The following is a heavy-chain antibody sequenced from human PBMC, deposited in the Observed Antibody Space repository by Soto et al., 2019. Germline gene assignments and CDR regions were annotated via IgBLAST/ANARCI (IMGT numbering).Heavy chain of an antibody. CDR3: ARHNVDIVATTLDY. CDR2: IIPSLGST. D-gene: IGHD5-12*01. Sequence: ASVKVSCKASGYTFTSYYMHWVRQAPGQGLEWMGIIIPSLGSTSYAQKFQGRVTITTDKSTSTAYMELSSLRSEDTAVYYCARHNVDIVATTLDYWGQGTLVTVSS. J-gene: IGHJ4*02. V-gene: IGHV1-46*01. CDR1: GYTFTSYY.